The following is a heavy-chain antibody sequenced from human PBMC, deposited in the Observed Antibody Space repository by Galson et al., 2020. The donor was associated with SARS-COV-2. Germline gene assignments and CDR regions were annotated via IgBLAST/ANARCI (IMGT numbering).Heavy chain of an antibody. J-gene: IGHJ4*02. CDR2: ISGSGGTT. D-gene: IGHD5-12*01. Sequence: TGGSLRLSCATYGFTFSTYAISWVRQAPGKGLEWVSTISGSGGTTFYADSVKGRFTISRDYSKNTLYLQMNSLRAEDTAVYYCARGDGYNYGDYWGQGTLVTVSS. V-gene: IGHV3-23*01. CDR1: GFTFSTYA. CDR3: ARGDGYNYGDY.